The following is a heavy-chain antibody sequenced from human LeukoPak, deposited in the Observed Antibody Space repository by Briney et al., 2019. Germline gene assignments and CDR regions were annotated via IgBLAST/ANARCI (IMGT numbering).Heavy chain of an antibody. CDR2: ISSSSSYI. CDR3: ARGFSSSRPHYIDY. D-gene: IGHD6-13*01. J-gene: IGHJ4*02. Sequence: GGSLRLSCAASGFTFSSYIMNWVRQAPGKGLEWVSSISSSSSYIYYADSVKGRFTISRDNAKNSLYLQMNSLRAEDTAVYYCARGFSSSRPHYIDYWGQGTLVTVSS. CDR1: GFTFSSYI. V-gene: IGHV3-21*01.